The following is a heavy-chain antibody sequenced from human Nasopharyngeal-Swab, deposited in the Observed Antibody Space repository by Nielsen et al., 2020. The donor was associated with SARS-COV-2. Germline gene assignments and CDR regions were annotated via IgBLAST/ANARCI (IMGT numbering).Heavy chain of an antibody. J-gene: IGHJ4*02. D-gene: IGHD6-13*01. V-gene: IGHV3-21*01. CDR1: GFTFSSYS. CDR3: ARDSFNGKQLPYY. CDR2: ISSSSSYI. Sequence: GESLKISCAASGFTFSSYSMNWVRQAPGKGLEWVSSISSSSSYIYYADSVKGRFTISRDNAKNSLYLQMNSLRAEDTAVCYCARDSFNGKQLPYYWGQGTLVTVSS.